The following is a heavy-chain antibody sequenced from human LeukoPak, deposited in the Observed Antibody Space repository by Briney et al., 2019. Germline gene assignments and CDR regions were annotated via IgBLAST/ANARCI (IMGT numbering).Heavy chain of an antibody. Sequence: GASVKVCCKASGYTFTSYAMHWVRQAPGQRLEWMGWINAGNGNTKYSQKFQGRVTITRDTSASTAYMELSSLRSEDTAVYYCARARRGYCSGGSCPNWFDPWGQGTLVTVSS. V-gene: IGHV1-3*01. CDR2: INAGNGNT. CDR3: ARARRGYCSGGSCPNWFDP. D-gene: IGHD2-15*01. CDR1: GYTFTSYA. J-gene: IGHJ5*02.